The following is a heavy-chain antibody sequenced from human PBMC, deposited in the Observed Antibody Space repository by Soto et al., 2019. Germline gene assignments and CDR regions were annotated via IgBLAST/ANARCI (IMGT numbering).Heavy chain of an antibody. CDR2: IKQDGSEK. V-gene: IGHV3-7*03. J-gene: IGHJ3*02. CDR3: ARERPPDLYDILTGSRYFDI. Sequence: GGSLRLSCAASGFTFSSYWMSWVRQAPGKGLEWVANIKQDGSEKYYVDSVKGRFTISRDNAKNSLYLQMNSLRAEDTALYYCARERPPDLYDILTGSRYFDIWGQGTMVTVSS. D-gene: IGHD3-9*01. CDR1: GFTFSSYW.